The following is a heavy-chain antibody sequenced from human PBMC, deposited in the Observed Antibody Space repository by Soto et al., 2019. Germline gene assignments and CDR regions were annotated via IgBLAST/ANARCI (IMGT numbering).Heavy chain of an antibody. V-gene: IGHV4-59*01. Sequence: SETLSLTCTVSGGSISSYYWTWIRQPPGKGLEWIGYIYYSGSTDYNPSLKSRVTISADTSKNQFSLRLTSGTAADTAVYYCARGTSYSISWYYNWLDPWGQGTLVTVSS. CDR1: GGSISSYY. D-gene: IGHD2-2*01. J-gene: IGHJ5*02. CDR3: ARGTSYSISWYYNWLDP. CDR2: IYYSGST.